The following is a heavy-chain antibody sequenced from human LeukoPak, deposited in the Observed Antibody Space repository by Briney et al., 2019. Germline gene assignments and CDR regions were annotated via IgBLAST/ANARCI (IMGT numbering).Heavy chain of an antibody. V-gene: IGHV3-73*01. J-gene: IGHJ6*04. CDR1: GFSFSGSA. Sequence: HPGGSLRLSCAASGFSFSGSAMHWVRQASGKGLEWLGRIRSKSNSYATAYAASVNGRFTISRDGSKSTAYLQMDSLKAEDTAVYYCTGSSKRYCSGEKCHSDYYYYGMDIWGKGTTVTVSS. CDR2: IRSKSNSYAT. D-gene: IGHD2-15*01. CDR3: TGSSKRYCSGEKCHSDYYYYGMDI.